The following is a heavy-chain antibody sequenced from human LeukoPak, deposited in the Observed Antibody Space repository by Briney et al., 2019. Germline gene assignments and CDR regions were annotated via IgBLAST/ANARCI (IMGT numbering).Heavy chain of an antibody. Sequence: KPGASVKVSCKASGYTFTDYYMHWVRQAPGQGFEWMGWINPNDGDTNYAQKFQGRVTMTRDTSISTAHMEVSRLRSDDTAVYYCARANFLYYSSTTCLFDYWGQGTLVTVSS. CDR3: ARANFLYYSSTTCLFDY. CDR2: INPNDGDT. V-gene: IGHV1-2*02. J-gene: IGHJ4*02. CDR1: GYTFTDYY. D-gene: IGHD2-2*01.